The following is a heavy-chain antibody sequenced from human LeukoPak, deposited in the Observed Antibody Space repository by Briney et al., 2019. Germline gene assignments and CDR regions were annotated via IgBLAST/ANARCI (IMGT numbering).Heavy chain of an antibody. Sequence: SETLSLTCAVYGGSFSGYYWSWIRQPPGKGLEWIGETNHSGSTNYNPSLKSRVTISVDTSKNQFSLKLSSVTAADTAVYYCARSPRLGDILTGYYSDYWGQGTLVTVSS. V-gene: IGHV4-34*01. CDR2: TNHSGST. CDR3: ARSPRLGDILTGYYSDY. J-gene: IGHJ4*02. CDR1: GGSFSGYY. D-gene: IGHD3-9*01.